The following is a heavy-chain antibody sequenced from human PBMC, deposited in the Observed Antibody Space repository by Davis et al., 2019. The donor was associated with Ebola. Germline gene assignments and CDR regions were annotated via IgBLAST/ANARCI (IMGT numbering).Heavy chain of an antibody. J-gene: IGHJ3*02. CDR1: GYTFTNYW. Sequence: GESLKISCEGSGYTFTNYWIGWVRQMPGKGLEWMGIIYPGDSDTRYSPSFQGQVTISADKSISTAYLQWSSLKASDTAMYYCAMSYTEYYDFWSGYYPSIWGQGTMVTVSS. CDR2: IYPGDSDT. V-gene: IGHV5-51*01. CDR3: AMSYTEYYDFWSGYYPSI. D-gene: IGHD3-3*01.